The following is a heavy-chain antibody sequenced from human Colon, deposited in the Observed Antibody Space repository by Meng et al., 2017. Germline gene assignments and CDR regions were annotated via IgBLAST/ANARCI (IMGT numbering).Heavy chain of an antibody. CDR1: AGSISSYY. J-gene: IGHJ4*02. CDR2: IYYSRST. Sequence: SETLSLTCTVSAGSISSYYWSWIRQPPGKGLEWIGYIYYSRSTNYNPSLKSRVTIPLDTSKNQLSLKLNSVTAADTDVYYCARWSSGYYYGWGLGTLVTVSS. D-gene: IGHD3-22*01. V-gene: IGHV4-59*01. CDR3: ARWSSGYYYG.